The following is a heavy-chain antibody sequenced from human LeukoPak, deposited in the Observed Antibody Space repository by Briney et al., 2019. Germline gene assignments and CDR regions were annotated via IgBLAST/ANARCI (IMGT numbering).Heavy chain of an antibody. D-gene: IGHD2-21*02. J-gene: IGHJ3*02. CDR1: GYTFTSYY. Sequence: GASVKVSCKASGYTFTSYYMHWVRQAPGQGLEWMGIINPSSGSTSYAQKFQGRVTMTRDMSTSTVYMELSSLRSEDTAVYYCARECGGDCYSTSAFDIWGQGTMVTVSS. CDR3: ARECGGDCYSTSAFDI. V-gene: IGHV1-46*01. CDR2: INPSSGST.